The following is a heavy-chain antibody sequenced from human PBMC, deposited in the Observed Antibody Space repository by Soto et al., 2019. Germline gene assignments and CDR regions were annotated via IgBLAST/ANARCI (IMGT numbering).Heavy chain of an antibody. CDR1: GDTFTGDE. J-gene: IGHJ6*03. Sequence: QVQLVQSGAEVKKPGASVKVSCKASGDTFTGDEITWVRQATGQGLEWMGWMNLNGGNTGYAQTFQGRVSMTGNPSISTAYMELSSPRSEDTAVYYCARVPRGSRYFYYLDVWGKGTTVIVSS. D-gene: IGHD3-16*01. CDR3: ARVPRGSRYFYYLDV. V-gene: IGHV1-8*01. CDR2: MNLNGGNT.